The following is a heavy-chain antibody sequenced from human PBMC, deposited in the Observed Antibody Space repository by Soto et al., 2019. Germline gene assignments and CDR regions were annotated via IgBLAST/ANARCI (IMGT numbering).Heavy chain of an antibody. CDR3: ARDRIQLWAYLDY. Sequence: SETLSLTCAVYGGSFSGYYWSWICQPPGKGLEWIGEINHSGSTNYNPSLKSRVTISVDTSKNQFSLKLSSVTAADTAVYYCARDRIQLWAYLDYWGQGTLVTVSS. CDR2: INHSGST. CDR1: GGSFSGYY. J-gene: IGHJ4*02. V-gene: IGHV4-34*01. D-gene: IGHD5-18*01.